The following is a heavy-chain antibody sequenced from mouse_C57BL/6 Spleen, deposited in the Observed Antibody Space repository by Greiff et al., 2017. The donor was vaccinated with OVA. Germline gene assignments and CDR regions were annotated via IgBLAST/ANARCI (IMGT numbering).Heavy chain of an antibody. CDR2: IWRGGST. CDR1: GFSLTSYG. J-gene: IGHJ4*01. V-gene: IGHV2-5*01. Sequence: QVQLQQSGPGLVQPSQSLSITCTVSGFSLTSYGVHWVRQSPGKGLEWLGVIWRGGSTDYNAAFMSRLSITKDNSKSQVFFKMNSLQADDTAIYYCATSAQATDYYAMDYWGQGTSVTVSS. D-gene: IGHD3-2*02. CDR3: ATSAQATDYYAMDY.